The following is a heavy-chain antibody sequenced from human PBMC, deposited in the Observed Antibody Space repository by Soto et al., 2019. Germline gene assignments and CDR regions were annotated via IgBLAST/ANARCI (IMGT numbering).Heavy chain of an antibody. J-gene: IGHJ5*01. Sequence: QSQLQQSGPGLVKPSETLSLTCTVSGGSISSSGYYWGWIRQPPGKGLEWIGSIYYTGITYSNPSLKSRVSISIDTSKNQFSLKLSSVTAADTAVYYCARPGRYFDCIDSWGQGTLVTVSS. D-gene: IGHD3-9*01. CDR2: IYYTGIT. V-gene: IGHV4-39*01. CDR3: ARPGRYFDCIDS. CDR1: GGSISSSGYY.